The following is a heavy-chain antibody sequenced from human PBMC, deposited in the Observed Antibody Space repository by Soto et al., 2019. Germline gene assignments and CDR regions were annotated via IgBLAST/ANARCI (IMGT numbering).Heavy chain of an antibody. CDR3: AHRHLLYYYGSGSYYNEPFDY. V-gene: IGHV2-5*01. J-gene: IGHJ4*02. Sequence: SGPTLVNPTQTLTLTCTFSGFSLSTSGVGVGWIRQPPGKALEWLALIYWNDDKRYSPSLKSRLTITKDTSKNQVVLTMTNMDPVDTATYYCAHRHLLYYYGSGSYYNEPFDYWGQGTLVTVSS. D-gene: IGHD3-10*01. CDR2: IYWNDDK. CDR1: GFSLSTSGVG.